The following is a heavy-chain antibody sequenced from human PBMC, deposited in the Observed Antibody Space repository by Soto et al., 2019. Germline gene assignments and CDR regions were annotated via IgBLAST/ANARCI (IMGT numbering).Heavy chain of an antibody. CDR2: INHSGST. Sequence: SETLSLTCAVYGGSFSGYYWSWIRQPPGKGLEWIGEINHSGSTNYNPSLKSRVTISVDTSKNQFSLKLSSVTAADTAVYHCARKKVTAIYYGMDVWGQGTTVTVSS. CDR3: ARKKVTAIYYGMDV. CDR1: GGSFSGYY. V-gene: IGHV4-34*01. J-gene: IGHJ6*02. D-gene: IGHD2-21*02.